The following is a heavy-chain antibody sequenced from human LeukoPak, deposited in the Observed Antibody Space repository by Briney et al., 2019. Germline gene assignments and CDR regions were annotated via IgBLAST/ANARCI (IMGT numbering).Heavy chain of an antibody. CDR1: GYTFTSYY. CDR3: AREARYSTNWFDP. V-gene: IGHV1-46*01. CDR2: INPSGGAT. Sequence: ASVKVSCKASGYTFTSYYMYWVRQAPGQGLEWVGRINPSGGATNYAQKFQGRVTMTRDMSTSRVFLELSSLKSDDTAIYYCAREARYSTNWFDPWGQGTLVTVSS. J-gene: IGHJ5*02. D-gene: IGHD6-13*01.